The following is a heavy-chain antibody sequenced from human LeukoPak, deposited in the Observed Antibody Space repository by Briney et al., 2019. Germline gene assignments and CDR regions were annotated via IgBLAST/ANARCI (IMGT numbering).Heavy chain of an antibody. V-gene: IGHV1-69*01. CDR2: IIPIFGTA. CDR3: ARDCQLGRYFDY. CDR1: GGTFSSYA. J-gene: IGHJ4*02. D-gene: IGHD1-1*01. Sequence: GSSVKVSCKASGGTFSSYAISWVRQAPGQGLEWMGGIIPIFGTANYAQKFQGRVTITADESTSTAYMELSSLRSEDTAVYYCARDCQLGRYFDYWGQGTLVTVSS.